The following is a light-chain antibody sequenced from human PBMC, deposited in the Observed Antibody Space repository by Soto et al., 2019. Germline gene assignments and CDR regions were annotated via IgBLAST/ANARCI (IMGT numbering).Light chain of an antibody. CDR3: QQRSNWPIT. CDR1: QSVSSY. CDR2: DAS. J-gene: IGKJ5*01. V-gene: IGKV3-11*01. Sequence: EIVVTQSPATLSLSPGERATLSCRASQSVSSYLAWYQQKPGQAPRLLIYDASNRATGILARFSGSGSGTDFTLTISSLEPEDCAVYYCQQRSNWPITFGQGTRLEIK.